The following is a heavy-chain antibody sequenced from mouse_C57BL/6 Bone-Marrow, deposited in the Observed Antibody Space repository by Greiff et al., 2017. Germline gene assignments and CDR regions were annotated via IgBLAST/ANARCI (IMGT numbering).Heavy chain of an antibody. J-gene: IGHJ2*01. V-gene: IGHV1-52*01. Sequence: QVQLQQPGAELVRPGSSVKLSCKASGYTFTSYWMHWVKQRPIQGLEWIGNIYPSDSETHYNQKFKDKATLTVDKASSTAYMQLSSLTSEDSAVYYSARATVVASHFDYWGQGTTLTVSA. CDR1: GYTFTSYW. CDR2: IYPSDSET. D-gene: IGHD1-1*01. CDR3: ARATVVASHFDY.